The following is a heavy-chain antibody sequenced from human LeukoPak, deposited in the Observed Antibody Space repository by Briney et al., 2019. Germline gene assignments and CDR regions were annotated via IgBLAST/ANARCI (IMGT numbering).Heavy chain of an antibody. CDR3: ARDRGTSGYDTTRLYDFES. CDR2: IIPMFGTT. D-gene: IGHD5-12*01. V-gene: IGHV1-69*13. J-gene: IGHJ4*02. CDR1: GYTFTDYG. Sequence: SVKVSCKASGYTFTDYGISWVRQAPGQGLEWMGGIIPMFGTTNYAQNFQGRVTITADASTSTVFMDVSSLRSEDTALYFCARDRGTSGYDTTRLYDFESWGQGTLVAVSS.